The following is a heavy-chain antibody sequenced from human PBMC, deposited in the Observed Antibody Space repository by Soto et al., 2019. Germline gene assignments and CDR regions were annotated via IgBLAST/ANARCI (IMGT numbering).Heavy chain of an antibody. Sequence: SETLSLTCTVSGGSISSSSYYWGWIRQPPGKGLEWIGSIYYSGSTYYNPSLKSRVTISVDTSKNQFSLKLSSVTAADTAVYYCAGPPREFWSGYFGYWGQGTLVTVSS. CDR2: IYYSGST. J-gene: IGHJ4*02. D-gene: IGHD3-3*01. CDR3: AGPPREFWSGYFGY. CDR1: GGSISSSSYY. V-gene: IGHV4-39*01.